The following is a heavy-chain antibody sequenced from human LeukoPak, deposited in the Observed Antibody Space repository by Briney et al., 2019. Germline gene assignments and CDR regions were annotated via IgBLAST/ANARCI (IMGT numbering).Heavy chain of an antibody. CDR2: ISYDGSNK. CDR1: GFTFSSYA. D-gene: IGHD3-3*01. V-gene: IGHV3-30*04. Sequence: GGSLRLSCAASGFTFSSYAMHWVRQAPGKGLEWVAVISYDGSNKYYADSVKGRFTISRDNSKNTLYLQMNSLRAEDTAVYYCARTGWRYYDFWNGYYNDGFDIWGQGTMVTVSS. J-gene: IGHJ3*02. CDR3: ARTGWRYYDFWNGYYNDGFDI.